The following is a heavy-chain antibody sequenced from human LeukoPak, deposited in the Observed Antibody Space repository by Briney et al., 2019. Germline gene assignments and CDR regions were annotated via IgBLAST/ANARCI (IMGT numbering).Heavy chain of an antibody. CDR2: IWYDGSNK. V-gene: IGHV3-33*01. J-gene: IGHJ4*02. Sequence: GGSLRLSCAASGFTFSSYVMHWVRQAPGKGLEWVAVIWYDGSNKYYADSVKGRFTISRDNSKNTLYLQMNSLRAEDTAVYYCARDIAVAGNYDYWGQGTLVTVSS. CDR1: GFTFSSYV. CDR3: ARDIAVAGNYDY. D-gene: IGHD6-19*01.